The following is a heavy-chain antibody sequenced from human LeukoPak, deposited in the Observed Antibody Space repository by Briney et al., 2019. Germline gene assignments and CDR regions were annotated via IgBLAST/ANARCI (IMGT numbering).Heavy chain of an antibody. D-gene: IGHD5-18*01. CDR3: ATLPNYSYGHPYYFDY. Sequence: GGSLRLSCAASGFTFSSYAMSWVRQVPGKGLEWVSALRDSGDTTYYADSVKGRFTISRDNSKNTLYLQMNSLRAEDTAVYYCATLPNYSYGHPYYFDYWGQGTLVTVSS. CDR2: LRDSGDTT. V-gene: IGHV3-23*01. J-gene: IGHJ4*02. CDR1: GFTFSSYA.